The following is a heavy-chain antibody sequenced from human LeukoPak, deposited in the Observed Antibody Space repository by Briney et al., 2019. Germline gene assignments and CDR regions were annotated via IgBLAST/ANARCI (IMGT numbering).Heavy chain of an antibody. D-gene: IGHD3-10*01. J-gene: IGHJ6*03. CDR3: ARDYSSGSYYHLYYYYYYMDV. CDR2: IYTSGST. CDR1: GGSISSYY. Sequence: SETLSLTCTVSGGSISSYYWSWIRQPAGKGLEWIGRIYTSGSTNYNPSLKSRVTMSVDTSKNQFSLKLSSVTAADTAVYYCARDYSSGSYYHLYYYYYYMDVWGKGTTVTVSS. V-gene: IGHV4-4*07.